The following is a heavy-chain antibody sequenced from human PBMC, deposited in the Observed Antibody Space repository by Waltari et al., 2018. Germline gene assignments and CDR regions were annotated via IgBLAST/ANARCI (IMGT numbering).Heavy chain of an antibody. V-gene: IGHV2-70*15. CDR1: GFSLRTSGMC. CDR2: IDWDDDK. Sequence: QVTLRESGPALVKPTQTLTLTRTFSGFSLRTSGMCVSWIRQPPGKALEWLARIDWDDDKYYSTSLKTRLTISKDTSKNQVVLTMTNMDPVDTATYYCARLQGGQLVPDYWGQGTLVTVSS. CDR3: ARLQGGQLVPDY. J-gene: IGHJ4*02. D-gene: IGHD6-13*01.